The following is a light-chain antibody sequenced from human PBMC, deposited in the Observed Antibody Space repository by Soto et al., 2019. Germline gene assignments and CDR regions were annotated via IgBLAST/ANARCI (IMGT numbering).Light chain of an antibody. CDR1: QTVGRF. CDR3: QQYGSSSCT. J-gene: IGKJ2*02. V-gene: IGKV3-11*01. CDR2: DAS. Sequence: DIVLTQSPATLSLSPGDRVTLSCRASQTVGRFLSWYQHSPGQGPRLLVYDASNRATGVPARFSGSGSETDFTLTISSLEPEDFAVYYCQQYGSSSCTFGQGTKLEIK.